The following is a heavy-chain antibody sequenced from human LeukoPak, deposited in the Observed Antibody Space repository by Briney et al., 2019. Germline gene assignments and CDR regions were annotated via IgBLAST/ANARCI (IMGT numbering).Heavy chain of an antibody. D-gene: IGHD3-10*01. J-gene: IGHJ4*02. Sequence: GGSLRLSCAASGFTLSSDAMSWVRQAPGKKLEWVSAISDSGNTYHADSVKGRFTISRDNSKNTLYLEMNSLRAEDTAVYYCAKDIGSYYDYWGQGILVTVSS. CDR1: GFTLSSDA. CDR3: AKDIGSYYDY. V-gene: IGHV3-23*01. CDR2: ISDSGNT.